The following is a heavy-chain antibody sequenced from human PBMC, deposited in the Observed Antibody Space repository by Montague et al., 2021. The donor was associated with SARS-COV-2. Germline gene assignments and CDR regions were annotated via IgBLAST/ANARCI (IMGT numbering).Heavy chain of an antibody. Sequence: SETLSLTYAVSGGSIRNYYWSWIRQPPGRGLEWIAYIYDSGNVDYNPSLKSRVTISVDTSKDQFSLKLSSVTAADTAVYYCAAQTDYYYYSLDVWGQGTTATVS. CDR1: GGSIRNYY. J-gene: IGHJ6*02. CDR3: AAQTDYYYYSLDV. CDR2: IYDSGNV. V-gene: IGHV4-59*08.